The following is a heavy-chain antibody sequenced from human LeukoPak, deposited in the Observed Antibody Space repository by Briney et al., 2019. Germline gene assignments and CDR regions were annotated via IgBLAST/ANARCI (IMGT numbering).Heavy chain of an antibody. D-gene: IGHD3-3*01. CDR1: GYTLTELS. CDR2: FDPEDGET. Sequence: ASVKVSCKVSGYTLTELSMHWVRQAPGKGLEWMGGFDPEDGETIYAQKFQGRVTMTEHTSTDTAYMELSSLRSEDTAVYYCATAWVIFGVVIMNYYYYYMDVWGKGTTVTVSS. V-gene: IGHV1-24*01. J-gene: IGHJ6*03. CDR3: ATAWVIFGVVIMNYYYYYMDV.